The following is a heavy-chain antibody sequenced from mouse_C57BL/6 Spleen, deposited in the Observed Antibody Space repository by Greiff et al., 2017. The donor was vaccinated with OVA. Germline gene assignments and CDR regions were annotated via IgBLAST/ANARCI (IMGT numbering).Heavy chain of an antibody. V-gene: IGHV1-64*01. CDR1: GYTFTSYW. CDR3: ARRYSNYWYFDV. D-gene: IGHD2-5*01. Sequence: QVHVKQPGAELVKPGASVKLSCKASGYTFTSYWMHWVKQRPGQGLEWIGMIHPNSGSTNYNEKFKSKATLTVDKSSSTAYMQLSSLTSEDSAVYYCARRYSNYWYFDVWGTGTTVTVSS. J-gene: IGHJ1*03. CDR2: IHPNSGST.